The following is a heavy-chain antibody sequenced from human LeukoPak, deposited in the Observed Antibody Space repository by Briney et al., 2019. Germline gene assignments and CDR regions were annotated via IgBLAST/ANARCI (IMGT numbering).Heavy chain of an antibody. CDR1: GFTFRSYA. Sequence: RGGSLRLSCAASGFTFRSYAMSWVRQAPGKGLEWVSAISGSGGSTYYADSVKGRFTISRDNSKNTLYLQMNSLRAEDTAVYYCAKDLKGTDIVVVPAAIAYGGQGTLVTVSS. CDR2: ISGSGGST. J-gene: IGHJ4*02. CDR3: AKDLKGTDIVVVPAAIAY. D-gene: IGHD2-2*01. V-gene: IGHV3-23*01.